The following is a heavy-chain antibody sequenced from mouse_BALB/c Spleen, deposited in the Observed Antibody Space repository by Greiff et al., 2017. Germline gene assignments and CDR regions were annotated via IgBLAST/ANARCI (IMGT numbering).Heavy chain of an antibody. CDR1: GFTFSDYY. CDR2: ISDGGSYT. J-gene: IGHJ4*01. V-gene: IGHV5-4*02. CDR3: ARGGVLTGTDYAMDY. Sequence: EVQGVESGGGLVKPGGSLKLSCAASGFTFSDYYMYWVRQTPEKRLEWVATISDGGSYTYYPDSVKGRFTISRDNAKNNLYLQMSSLKSEDTAMYYCARGGVLTGTDYAMDYWGQGTSVTVSS. D-gene: IGHD4-1*01.